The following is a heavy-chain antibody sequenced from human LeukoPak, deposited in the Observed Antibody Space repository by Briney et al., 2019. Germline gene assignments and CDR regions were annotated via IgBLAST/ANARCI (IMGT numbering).Heavy chain of an antibody. V-gene: IGHV4-30-4*08. J-gene: IGHJ3*02. CDR1: GGSISNSDYY. CDR3: ARSSIAADYAFDI. Sequence: SQTLSLTCTVSGGSISNSDYYWSWIRQSPGKGLEWIGYIYYSGSTNYNPSLKSRVTISVDTSKNQFSLKLSSVTAADTAVYYCARSSIAADYAFDIWGQGTMVTVSS. D-gene: IGHD6-13*01. CDR2: IYYSGST.